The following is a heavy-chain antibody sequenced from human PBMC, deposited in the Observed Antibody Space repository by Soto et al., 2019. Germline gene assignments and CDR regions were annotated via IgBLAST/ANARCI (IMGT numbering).Heavy chain of an antibody. J-gene: IGHJ6*03. Sequence: PGGSLRLSCAASGFSFSNYAMSWVRQAPGKGLEWVSAISGSGGTTYSTDSVKGRFTISRDNSKNTLYLQMNSLRAEDTAVYYCAQDSPAAFGESHFYHYYMDVWGKGTTVTVSS. D-gene: IGHD3-10*01. CDR1: GFSFSNYA. V-gene: IGHV3-23*01. CDR2: ISGSGGTT. CDR3: AQDSPAAFGESHFYHYYMDV.